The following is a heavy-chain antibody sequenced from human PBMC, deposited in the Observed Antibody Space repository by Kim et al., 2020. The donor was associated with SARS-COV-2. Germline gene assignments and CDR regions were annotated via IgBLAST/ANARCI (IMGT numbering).Heavy chain of an antibody. CDR3: ARELGWFGEFLFDY. CDR1: GFTFSSYS. CDR2: ISSSSSTI. J-gene: IGHJ4*02. V-gene: IGHV3-48*02. Sequence: GGSLRLSCAASGFTFSSYSINWVRQAPGKGLEWVSYISSSSSTIYYADSVKGRFTISRDNAKNSLYLQMNSLRDEDTAVYYCARELGWFGEFLFDYWGQGTLVTVSS. D-gene: IGHD3-10*01.